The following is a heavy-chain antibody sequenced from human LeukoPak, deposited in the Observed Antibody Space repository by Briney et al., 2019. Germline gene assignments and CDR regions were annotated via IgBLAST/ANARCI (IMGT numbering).Heavy chain of an antibody. CDR3: ARDSSYGDLEGAFDY. CDR2: INPNSGGT. Sequence: VASVTVSCKASGYTFTGYYMHWVRQAPGQGLEWMGWINPNSGGTNYAQKFQGRVTMTRDTSISTAYMELSRLRSDDTAVYYCARDSSYGDLEGAFDYWGQGTLVTVSS. V-gene: IGHV1-2*02. D-gene: IGHD4-17*01. J-gene: IGHJ4*02. CDR1: GYTFTGYY.